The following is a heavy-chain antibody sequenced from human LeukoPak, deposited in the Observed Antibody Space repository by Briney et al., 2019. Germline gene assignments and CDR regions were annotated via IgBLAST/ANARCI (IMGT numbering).Heavy chain of an antibody. CDR1: GYTFTGYY. J-gene: IGHJ5*02. CDR2: INPNSGGT. CDR3: ARAGGISSNWFDP. D-gene: IGHD3-16*02. V-gene: IGHV1-2*02. Sequence: ASVKVSCKASGYTFTGYYMHWVRQAPGQGLEWMGWINPNSGGTNYAQKFQGRVTMTRDTSISTAYMELSRLRSDDTAVYYCARAGGISSNWFDPWGQGTRVTVSS.